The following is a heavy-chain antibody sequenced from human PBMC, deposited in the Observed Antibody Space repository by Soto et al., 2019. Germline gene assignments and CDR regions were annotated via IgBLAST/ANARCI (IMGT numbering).Heavy chain of an antibody. CDR1: GFTFISYW. J-gene: IGHJ4*02. CDR3: ARELYGGNSGALDY. V-gene: IGHV3-74*01. CDR2: INSDGSST. Sequence: WGSLRLSCAASGFTFISYWMHFFRQSPVKWLVWVSRINSDGSSTSYADSVKGRFTISRDNAKNTLHLQMNSLRAEDTAVYYCARELYGGNSGALDYWGQGTLVTVSS. D-gene: IGHD2-21*02.